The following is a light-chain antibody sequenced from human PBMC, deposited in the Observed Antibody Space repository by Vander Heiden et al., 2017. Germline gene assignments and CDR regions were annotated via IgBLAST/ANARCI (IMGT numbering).Light chain of an antibody. J-gene: IGKJ2*01. Sequence: DIALTHSPATLSSSPGESATLSCRASQAVTTYLAWYQQKPGQPPRLLIYDASTRAADIPARFSGSGSGTDFTLTISSLDPEDFAVYYCQQRYNWPQTFGQGTKLEI. CDR2: DAS. CDR3: QQRYNWPQT. CDR1: QAVTTY. V-gene: IGKV3-11*01.